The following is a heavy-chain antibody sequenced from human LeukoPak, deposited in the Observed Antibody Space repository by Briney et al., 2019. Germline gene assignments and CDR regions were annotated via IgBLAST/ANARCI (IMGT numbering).Heavy chain of an antibody. D-gene: IGHD4-17*01. J-gene: IGHJ1*01. CDR1: GGTFSSYA. CDR3: ARDEDYGDVEYFQH. CDR2: IIPIFGTA. V-gene: IGHV1-69*06. Sequence: ASVKVSCKASGGTFSSYAISWVRQAPGQGLEWMGGIIPIFGTANYAQKFQGRVTITADKSTSTAYMELSSLRSEDTAVYYCARDEDYGDVEYFQHWGRGTLVTVSS.